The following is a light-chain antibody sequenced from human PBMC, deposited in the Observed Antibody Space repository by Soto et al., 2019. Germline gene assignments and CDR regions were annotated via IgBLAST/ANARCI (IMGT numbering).Light chain of an antibody. Sequence: QSALTQPPSAYGSPGQSVAISCTGTSSDVGGYNYVSWYQQHPGKAPKLMIYEVNKRPSGFPDRFSGSKSGHTASLTVSGLQAEDEADYYCSSYAGSSNVFGTGTKLTVL. CDR2: EVN. CDR3: SSYAGSSNV. CDR1: SSDVGGYNY. V-gene: IGLV2-8*01. J-gene: IGLJ1*01.